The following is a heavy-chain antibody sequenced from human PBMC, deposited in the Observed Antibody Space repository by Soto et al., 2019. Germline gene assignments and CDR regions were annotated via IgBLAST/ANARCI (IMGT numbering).Heavy chain of an antibody. CDR2: ISSSSSYI. D-gene: IGHD1-26*01. CDR1: GFTFSSYS. Sequence: GGSLRLSCAASGFTFSSYSMNWVRQAPGKGLEWVSSISSSSSYIYYADSVKGRFTISRDNAKNSLYLQMNSLRAEDTAVYYCARAGGTLGATLDYYYYYGMDVWGQGTTVTVSS. J-gene: IGHJ6*02. V-gene: IGHV3-21*01. CDR3: ARAGGTLGATLDYYYYYGMDV.